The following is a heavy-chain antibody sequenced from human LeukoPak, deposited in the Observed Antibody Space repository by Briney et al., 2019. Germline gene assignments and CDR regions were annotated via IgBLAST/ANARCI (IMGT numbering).Heavy chain of an antibody. CDR3: AGAGTFYYYYYGMDV. Sequence: PSETLSLTCAVSGGSISSGGYSWSWIRQPPGKGLEWIGYIYHSGSTYYNPSLKSRVTISVDRSKNQFSLKLGSVTAADTAVYYCAGAGTFYYYYYGMDVWGQGTTVTVSS. D-gene: IGHD6-19*01. J-gene: IGHJ6*02. CDR1: GGSISSGGYS. CDR2: IYHSGST. V-gene: IGHV4-30-2*02.